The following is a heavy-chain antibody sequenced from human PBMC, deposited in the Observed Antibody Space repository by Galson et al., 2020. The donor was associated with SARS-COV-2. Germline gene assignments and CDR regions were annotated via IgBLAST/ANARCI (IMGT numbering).Heavy chain of an antibody. J-gene: IGHJ4*02. CDR1: GFTFSSYA. Sequence: GESLKISCAASGFTFSSYAMHWVRQAPGKGLEWVAVISYDGSNKYYADSVKGRFTISRDNSKNTLYLQMNSLRAEDTAVYYCARDLVGAYSPFDYWGQGTLVTVSS. CDR2: ISYDGSNK. V-gene: IGHV3-30-3*01. CDR3: ARDLVGAYSPFDY. D-gene: IGHD1-26*01.